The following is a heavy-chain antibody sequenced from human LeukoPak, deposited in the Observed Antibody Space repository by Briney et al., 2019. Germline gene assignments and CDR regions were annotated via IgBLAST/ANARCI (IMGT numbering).Heavy chain of an antibody. J-gene: IGHJ3*02. CDR3: VKSNSRYQPWTLDI. V-gene: IGHV4-59*01. D-gene: IGHD2-2*01. CDR1: SGSFRTYY. CDR2: IFYNEGT. Sequence: PSETLSLTCTVSSGSFRTYYWSWIRQPPGRGLEWIGYIFYNEGTSYNPSLKSRVTISVDTSNNQLSLKVNSVTAADTAMYYCVKSNSRYQPWTLDIWGRGTMVTVSS.